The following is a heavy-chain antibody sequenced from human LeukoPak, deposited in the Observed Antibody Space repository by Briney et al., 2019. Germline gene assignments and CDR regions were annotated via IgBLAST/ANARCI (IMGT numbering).Heavy chain of an antibody. V-gene: IGHV3-30*04. CDR1: GFTFSSYA. CDR2: ISYDGSNK. J-gene: IGHJ4*02. Sequence: GGSLRLSCAASGFTFSSYAMHWVRQAPGKGLEWVAVISYDGSNKYYADSVKGRFTISRDNSKNTLYLQMNSLRAEDTAVYYCARDLPITMIVVVISGQLDYWGQGTLVTVSS. CDR3: ARDLPITMIVVVISGQLDY. D-gene: IGHD3-22*01.